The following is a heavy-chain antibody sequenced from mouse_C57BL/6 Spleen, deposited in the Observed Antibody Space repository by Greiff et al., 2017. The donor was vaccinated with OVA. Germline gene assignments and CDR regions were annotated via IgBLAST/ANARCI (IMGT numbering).Heavy chain of an antibody. V-gene: IGHV5-12*01. CDR1: GFTFSDYY. CDR3: ARHYYGSEDY. J-gene: IGHJ2*01. D-gene: IGHD1-1*01. CDR2: ISNGGGST. Sequence: EVMLVESGGGLVQPGGSLKLSCAASGFTFSDYYMYWVRQTPEKRLEWVAYISNGGGSTYYPDTVKGRFTISRDNAKNTLYLQMSRLKSEDTAMYYCARHYYGSEDYWGQGTTLTVSS.